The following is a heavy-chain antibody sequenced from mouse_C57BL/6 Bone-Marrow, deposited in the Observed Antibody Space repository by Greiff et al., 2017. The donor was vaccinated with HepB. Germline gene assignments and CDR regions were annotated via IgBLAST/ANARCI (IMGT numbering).Heavy chain of an antibody. D-gene: IGHD2-3*01. CDR3: AREMGRYYAMDY. CDR2: INPGSGGT. Sequence: QVHVKQSGAELVRPGTSVKVSCKASGYAFTNYLIEWVKQRPGQGLEWIGVINPGSGGTNYNEKFKGKATLTADKSSSTAYMQLSSLTSEDSAVYFCAREMGRYYAMDYWGQGTSVTVSS. V-gene: IGHV1-54*01. J-gene: IGHJ4*01. CDR1: GYAFTNYL.